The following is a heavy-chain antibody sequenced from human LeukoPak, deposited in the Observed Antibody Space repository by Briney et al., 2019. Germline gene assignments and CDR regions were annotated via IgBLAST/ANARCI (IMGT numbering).Heavy chain of an antibody. CDR3: ARAKGGSYGYFDY. D-gene: IGHD1-26*01. Sequence: SETLSLTCTVSGGSISGSSYYWGWIRQPPGKGLEWIGSIYYSGSTYYNPSLKSRVTISVDTSKNQFSLKLSSVTAADTAVYYCARAKGGSYGYFDYWGQGTLVTVSS. V-gene: IGHV4-39*07. CDR2: IYYSGST. J-gene: IGHJ4*02. CDR1: GGSISGSSYY.